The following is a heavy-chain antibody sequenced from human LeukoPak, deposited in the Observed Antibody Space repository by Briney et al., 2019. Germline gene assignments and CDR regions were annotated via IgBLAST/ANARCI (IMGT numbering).Heavy chain of an antibody. J-gene: IGHJ4*02. CDR1: GFTFSSFG. D-gene: IGHD2-2*01. Sequence: GRSLRLSCAASGFTFSSFGMHWVRPAPCKGLEWVAVIWYDGSNKYYADSVKGRFTISRDNSKNTLYLQMNSLRAEDTAVYYCARGHYCGSTSCYAFDYWGQGTLVTVSS. CDR2: IWYDGSNK. CDR3: ARGHYCGSTSCYAFDY. V-gene: IGHV3-33*01.